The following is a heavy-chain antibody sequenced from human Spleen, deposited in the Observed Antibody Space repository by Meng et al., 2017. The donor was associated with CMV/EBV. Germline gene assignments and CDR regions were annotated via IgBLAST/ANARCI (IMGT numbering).Heavy chain of an antibody. CDR1: GGSISNDIYY. D-gene: IGHD1-26*01. J-gene: IGHJ4*02. V-gene: IGHV4-39*07. CDR2: IFYSGSP. CDR3: ARVGRSGSYYRY. Sequence: SETLSLTCTVSGGSISNDIYYWVWIRQPPGKGLEWIGNIFYSGSPYYTPSLKSRVTISVDTSKNQFSLRLNSVTAADTAVYYCARVGRSGSYYRYWGQGTLVTVSS.